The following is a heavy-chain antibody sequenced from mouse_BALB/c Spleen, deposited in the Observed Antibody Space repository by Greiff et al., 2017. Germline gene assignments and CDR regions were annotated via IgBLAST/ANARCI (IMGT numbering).Heavy chain of an antibody. Sequence: VQGVESGAELAKPGASVKMSCKASGYTFTSYWMHWVKQRPGQGLEWIGYINPSTGYTEYNQKFKDKATLTADKSSSTAYMQLSSLTSEDSAVYYCARYYYGSSPSWFAYWGQGTLVTVSA. CDR2: INPSTGYT. CDR1: GYTFTSYW. CDR3: ARYYYGSSPSWFAY. D-gene: IGHD1-1*01. J-gene: IGHJ3*01. V-gene: IGHV1-7*01.